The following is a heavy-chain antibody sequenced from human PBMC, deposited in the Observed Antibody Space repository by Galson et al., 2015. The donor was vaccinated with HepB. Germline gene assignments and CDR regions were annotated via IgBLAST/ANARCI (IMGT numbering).Heavy chain of an antibody. CDR2: INAGNGNT. D-gene: IGHD1-26*01. V-gene: IGHV1-3*01. CDR3: ARRGWDSVFDP. CDR1: GYTFTNYA. Sequence: SVKVSCKASGYTFTNYAMHWVRQAPGQRLEWIGWINAGNGNTKYSQKFQGRVTITRDTSVSTAYMELSSLRSEDTAVYYCARRGWDSVFDPWGQGTLVTVSS. J-gene: IGHJ5*02.